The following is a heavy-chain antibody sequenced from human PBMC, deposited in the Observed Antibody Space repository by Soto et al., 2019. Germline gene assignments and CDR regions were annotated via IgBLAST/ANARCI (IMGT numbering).Heavy chain of an antibody. CDR2: FDPEDGET. CDR3: ATGLTAIAPFDN. Sequence: GASVKVSCKVSGYTLTELSMHWVRQAPGKGLEWMGGFDPEDGETIYAQKFQGRVTMTEDTSTDTAYMELSSLRSEYTAVYYCATGLTAIAPFDNRGQETLVAVSS. CDR1: GYTLTELS. D-gene: IGHD2-21*02. V-gene: IGHV1-24*01. J-gene: IGHJ4*02.